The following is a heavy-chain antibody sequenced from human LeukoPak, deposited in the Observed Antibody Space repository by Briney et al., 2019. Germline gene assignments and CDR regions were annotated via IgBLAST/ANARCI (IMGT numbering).Heavy chain of an antibody. CDR3: ARGSQDY. J-gene: IGHJ4*02. CDR2: IRPHNGNT. V-gene: IGHV1-18*01. Sequence: ASVKVSCKAAGYTFTSYGISWVRQAPGQGLEWMGWIRPHNGNTNYAQRFQGRFTVTTDTSTTTAYMELRSLRSDDTAVYYCARGSQDYWGQGTLVTVSS. CDR1: GYTFTSYG.